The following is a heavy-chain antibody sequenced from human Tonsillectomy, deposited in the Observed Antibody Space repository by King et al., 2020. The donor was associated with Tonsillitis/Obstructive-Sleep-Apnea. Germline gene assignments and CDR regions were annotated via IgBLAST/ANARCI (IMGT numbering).Heavy chain of an antibody. CDR1: GGSFSGYY. D-gene: IGHD2-2*02. CDR3: AGGVPAAIHDYCYYYMDV. V-gene: IGHV4-34*01. Sequence: VQLQQWGAGLLKPSETLSLTCAVYGGSFSGYYWSWIRQPPGKGLEWIGEINHSGSTNYNPSLKSRVTISVDTSKNQFSLKLSSVTAADTAVYYCAGGVPAAIHDYCYYYMDVWGKGTPVTVSS. CDR2: INHSGST. J-gene: IGHJ6*03.